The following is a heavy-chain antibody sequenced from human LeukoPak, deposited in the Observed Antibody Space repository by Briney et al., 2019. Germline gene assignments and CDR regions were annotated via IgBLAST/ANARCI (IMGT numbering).Heavy chain of an antibody. CDR2: ISTYTGKT. J-gene: IGHJ6*02. CDR3: ARFYYYGSGSDWYFYGMDV. D-gene: IGHD3-10*01. Sequence: ASVKVSCKASGYTFTNYGISWVRQAPGQGLEWMGWISTYTGKTNCTQKVQDRVTMTRDTSTSTAYMELRSLRSDDTAVYYCARFYYYGSGSDWYFYGMDVWGQGTTVTVSS. CDR1: GYTFTNYG. V-gene: IGHV1-18*01.